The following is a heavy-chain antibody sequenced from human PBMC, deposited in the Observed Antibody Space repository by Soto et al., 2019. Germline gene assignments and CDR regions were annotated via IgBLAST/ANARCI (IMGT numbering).Heavy chain of an antibody. Sequence: GASVKVSCKASGYTFTGYYMHWVRQAPGQGLEWMGWINPNSGGTNYAQKFQGWVTMTRDTSISTAYMELSRLRSDDTAVYYCARDRGYCSGGRCYWNCFDPWGQGTLVTVSS. CDR3: ARDRGYCSGGRCYWNCFDP. D-gene: IGHD2-15*01. V-gene: IGHV1-2*04. J-gene: IGHJ5*02. CDR2: INPNSGGT. CDR1: GYTFTGYY.